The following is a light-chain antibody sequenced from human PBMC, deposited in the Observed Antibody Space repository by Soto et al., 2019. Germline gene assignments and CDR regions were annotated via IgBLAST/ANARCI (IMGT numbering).Light chain of an antibody. J-gene: IGLJ3*02. CDR3: QSYGV. CDR1: SGSIASNY. Sequence: QSVSESPGKTVTISCTRSSGSIASNYVQWYQQRPGSAPTTVIYEDNQRPSGVPDRFSGSIDSSSNSASLTISGLKTEDEADYYCQSYGVFGGGTQLTVL. V-gene: IGLV6-57*03. CDR2: EDN.